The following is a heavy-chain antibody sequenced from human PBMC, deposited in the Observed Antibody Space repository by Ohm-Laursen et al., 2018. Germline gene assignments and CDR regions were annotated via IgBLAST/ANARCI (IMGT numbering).Heavy chain of an antibody. D-gene: IGHD3-10*01. V-gene: IGHV3-30*18. CDR1: GFTFSRYW. J-gene: IGHJ4*02. CDR3: AKGLAMVRGVNSYFDY. Sequence: SLRLSCAASGFTFSRYWMTWVRQAPGKGLEWVAVISYDGSNKYYADSVKSRFTISRDNSKNTLYLQMNSLRAEDTAVYYCAKGLAMVRGVNSYFDYWGQGTLVTVSS. CDR2: ISYDGSNK.